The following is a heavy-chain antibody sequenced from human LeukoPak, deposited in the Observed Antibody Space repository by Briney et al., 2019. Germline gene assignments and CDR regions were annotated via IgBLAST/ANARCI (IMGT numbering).Heavy chain of an antibody. CDR1: GFSLSTSGMC. Sequence: SGPTLVNPTQTLTLTCTFSGFSLSTSGMCVSWIRQPPGKALEWLARIDWDDDKYYSTSLKTRLTISKDTSKNQVVLTMTNMDPVDTATYYCARIPGYSYGSGDAFDIWGQGTMVTVSS. CDR2: IDWDDDK. J-gene: IGHJ3*02. D-gene: IGHD5-18*01. V-gene: IGHV2-70*11. CDR3: ARIPGYSYGSGDAFDI.